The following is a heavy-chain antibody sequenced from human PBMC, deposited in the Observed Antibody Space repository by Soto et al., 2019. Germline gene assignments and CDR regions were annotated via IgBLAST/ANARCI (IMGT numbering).Heavy chain of an antibody. CDR1: GYTLTELS. CDR3: AVATTPLNWFDP. J-gene: IGHJ5*02. Sequence: ASVKVSCKVSGYTLTELSMHWVRQAPGKGLEWMGGFDPEDGETIYAQKFQGRVTMTEDTSTDTAYMELSSLRSEDTAVYYCAVATTPLNWFDPWGQGTLVTVSS. D-gene: IGHD5-12*01. CDR2: FDPEDGET. V-gene: IGHV1-24*01.